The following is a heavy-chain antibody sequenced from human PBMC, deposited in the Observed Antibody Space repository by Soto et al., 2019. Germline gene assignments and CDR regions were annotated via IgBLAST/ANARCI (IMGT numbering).Heavy chain of an antibody. Sequence: LKISCKGSGYSFTSYWIGWVRQMPGKGLEWMGIIYPGDSDTRYSPSFQGQVTISADKSISTAYLQWSSLKASDTAMYYCARHRYCSSTSCYKYYYYGMDVWGQGTTVTVSS. CDR1: GYSFTSYW. CDR3: ARHRYCSSTSCYKYYYYGMDV. D-gene: IGHD2-2*02. J-gene: IGHJ6*02. V-gene: IGHV5-51*01. CDR2: IYPGDSDT.